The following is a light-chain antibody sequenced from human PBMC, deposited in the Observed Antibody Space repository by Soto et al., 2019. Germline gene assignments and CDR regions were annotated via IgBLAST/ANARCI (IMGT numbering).Light chain of an antibody. V-gene: IGKV3-15*01. CDR3: QQYNKWPLT. CDR1: QSVSSN. CDR2: PAS. J-gene: IGKJ4*01. Sequence: EIVMTQSPATLSVSPGERATLSCRASQSVSSNLAWYQQKPGQAPRLLIYPASTRATGIPARLSGSGSRTEFTLTISSLQSEDFAVYYCQQYNKWPLTFGGGTKVEIK.